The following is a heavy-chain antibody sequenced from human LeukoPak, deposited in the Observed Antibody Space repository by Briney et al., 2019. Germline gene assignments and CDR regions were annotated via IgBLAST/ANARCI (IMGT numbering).Heavy chain of an antibody. D-gene: IGHD4/OR15-4a*01. J-gene: IGHJ6*03. CDR3: ARGRQPRVRYYYYYMDV. V-gene: IGHV1-8*01. CDR2: MNPNSGNT. Sequence: AAVKVSCKASGYTFTSYDINWVRQATGQGLEWVGWMNPNSGNTGYAQKFQGRVTMTRNTSISTAYMELSSLRSEDTAVYYCARGRQPRVRYYYYYMDVWGKGTTVTVSS. CDR1: GYTFTSYD.